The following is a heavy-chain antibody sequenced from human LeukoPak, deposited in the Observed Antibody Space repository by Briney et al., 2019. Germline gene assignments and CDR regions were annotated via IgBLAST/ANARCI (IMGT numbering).Heavy chain of an antibody. CDR1: GDSISSSSYY. CDR2: AFYSGTT. CDR3: ARDATVVAAPDDAFDI. J-gene: IGHJ3*02. Sequence: SETLSLTCTVSGDSISSSSYYWEWIRQTPGKGLEWIGSAFYSGTTYYNPSLKSRVTISVDTSKNQFSLKLSSVTAADTAVYYCARDATVVAAPDDAFDIWGQGTMVTVSS. D-gene: IGHD2-15*01. V-gene: IGHV4-39*02.